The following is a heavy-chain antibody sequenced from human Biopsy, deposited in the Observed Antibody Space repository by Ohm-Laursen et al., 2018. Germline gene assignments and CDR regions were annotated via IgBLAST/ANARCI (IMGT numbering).Heavy chain of an antibody. CDR3: ARGRLRAVARFDY. Sequence: TLSLTCAVYGGSLSGYYWSWIRQPPGKGLEWIGEINHSGSTNYNPSLKSRVTISVDTSKNQFSLKLSSGTAADTAVYYCARGRLRAVARFDYWGQGTLVTVSS. J-gene: IGHJ4*02. D-gene: IGHD6-19*01. V-gene: IGHV4-34*01. CDR2: INHSGST. CDR1: GGSLSGYY.